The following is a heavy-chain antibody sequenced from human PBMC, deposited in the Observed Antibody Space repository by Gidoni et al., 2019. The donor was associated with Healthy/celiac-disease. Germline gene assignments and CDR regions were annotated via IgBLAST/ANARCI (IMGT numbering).Heavy chain of an antibody. Sequence: QVQLQESGPGLVKPSQTLSLPCPVSGGSISSGGYYWSWIRQHPGKGLEWIGYIYYSGRTYYNPSRKSRVTISVDTSKNQFSLKLSSVTAADTAVYYCARDRRRWGDYGGGIWGQGTLVTVSS. CDR1: GGSISSGGYY. CDR3: ARDRRRWGDYGGGI. CDR2: IYYSGRT. V-gene: IGHV4-31*03. D-gene: IGHD4-17*01. J-gene: IGHJ4*02.